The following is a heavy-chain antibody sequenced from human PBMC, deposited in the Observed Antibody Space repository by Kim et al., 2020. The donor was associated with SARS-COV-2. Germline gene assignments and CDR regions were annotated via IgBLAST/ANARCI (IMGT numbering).Heavy chain of an antibody. CDR3: ARVLGRYSSGWSAFDI. J-gene: IGHJ3*02. CDR1: GGSISSSSYY. V-gene: IGHV4-39*07. CDR2: IYYSGST. D-gene: IGHD6-19*01. Sequence: SETLSLTCTVSGGSISSSSYYWGWIRQPPGKGLEWIGSIYYSGSTYYNPSLKSRVTISVDTSKNQFSLKLSSVTAADTAVYYCARVLGRYSSGWSAFDIWGQGTMVTVSS.